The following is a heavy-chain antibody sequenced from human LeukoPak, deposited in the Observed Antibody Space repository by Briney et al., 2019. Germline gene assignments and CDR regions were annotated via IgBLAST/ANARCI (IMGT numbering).Heavy chain of an antibody. J-gene: IGHJ4*02. CDR1: GFTFSSHW. Sequence: GGSLRLSCAASGFTFSSHWMYWVRQAPGKGLVWVSRINTDGSITTYADSVKGRFTISRDNAKNTLYLQMNSLRAEDTAVYYCAKGPNAWLRSYYFDYWGQGTLVTVSS. D-gene: IGHD5-12*01. CDR2: INTDGSIT. V-gene: IGHV3-74*01. CDR3: AKGPNAWLRSYYFDY.